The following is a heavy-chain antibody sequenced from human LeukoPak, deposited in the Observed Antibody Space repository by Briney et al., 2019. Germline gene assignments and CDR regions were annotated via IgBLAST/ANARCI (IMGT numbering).Heavy chain of an antibody. CDR2: IYSGGST. J-gene: IGHJ6*03. Sequence: GGSLSLFCAASGFTVISNYMSWVRQAPGKGLEWVSVIYSGGSTYYADSVKGRFTISRDNSKNTLYLQMNSLRAEDTAVYYCARGDYGGNPYYYYSYMDVWGKRSSVTVSS. V-gene: IGHV3-53*01. CDR3: ARGDYGGNPYYYYSYMDV. D-gene: IGHD4-23*01. CDR1: GFTVISNY.